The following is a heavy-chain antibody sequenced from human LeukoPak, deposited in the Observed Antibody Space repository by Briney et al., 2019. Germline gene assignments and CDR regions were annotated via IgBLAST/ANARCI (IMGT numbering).Heavy chain of an antibody. CDR1: GDSISSYY. D-gene: IGHD6-13*01. J-gene: IGHJ5*02. CDR2: IYHSGST. V-gene: IGHV4-59*01. Sequence: SETLSLTCTVSGDSISSYYWSWIRQPPGGGLEWVGYIYHSGSTNYNPSLKSRVTISVDTSKNQFSLKLISVTAADAAVYYRARALRQQLVTGWFDPWGQGTLVTVSS. CDR3: ARALRQQLVTGWFDP.